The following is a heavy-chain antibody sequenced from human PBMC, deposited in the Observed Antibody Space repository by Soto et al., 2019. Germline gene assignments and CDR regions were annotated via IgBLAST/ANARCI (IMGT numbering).Heavy chain of an antibody. Sequence: PSQTLSLTCAISGDSVSSNSAAWNWIRQSPSRGLEWLGRTYYRSKWYNDYAVSVKSRITINPDTSKNQFSLQLNSVTPEDTAVYYCAKSRYCTNGVCYNDYYYGMDVWGQGTTVTVSS. CDR2: TYYRSKWYN. CDR3: AKSRYCTNGVCYNDYYYGMDV. V-gene: IGHV6-1*01. D-gene: IGHD2-8*01. CDR1: GDSVSSNSAA. J-gene: IGHJ6*02.